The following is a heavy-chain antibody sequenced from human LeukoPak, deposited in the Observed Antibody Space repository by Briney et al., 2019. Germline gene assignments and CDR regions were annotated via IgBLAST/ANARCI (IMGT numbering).Heavy chain of an antibody. D-gene: IGHD2-15*01. J-gene: IGHJ4*02. CDR3: TREAGRYCSGGTCYFHRSFDY. CDR1: GYSFTGYW. Sequence: GESLKISCKGSGYSFTGYWIGWVRQMPGKGLEWMGIIYPGDSDTRYSPSFQGQVTISADKSISTAYLQWSSLKASDSAMYYCTREAGRYCSGGTCYFHRSFDYWGQGTLVTVSS. CDR2: IYPGDSDT. V-gene: IGHV5-51*01.